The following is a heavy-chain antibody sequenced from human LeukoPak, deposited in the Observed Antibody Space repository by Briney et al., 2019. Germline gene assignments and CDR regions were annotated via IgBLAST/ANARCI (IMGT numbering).Heavy chain of an antibody. CDR2: IIPIFGIA. Sequence: SVKVSCKASGGTFSSYAISWVRQAPGQGLEWMGRIIPIFGIANYAQKFQSRVTITADKSTSTAYMELSSLRSEDTAVYYCARAPYGDAPGWFDPWGQGTLVTVSS. D-gene: IGHD4-17*01. CDR1: GGTFSSYA. J-gene: IGHJ5*02. CDR3: ARAPYGDAPGWFDP. V-gene: IGHV1-69*04.